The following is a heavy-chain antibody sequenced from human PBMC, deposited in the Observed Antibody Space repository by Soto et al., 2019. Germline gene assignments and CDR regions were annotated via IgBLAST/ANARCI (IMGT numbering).Heavy chain of an antibody. CDR3: ARRVQVGPAAIRYYYYYGIDV. CDR2: IIPIFGTA. Sequence: SVKVSCKASGGTFSSYAISWVRQAPGQGLEWMGGIIPIFGTANYAQKFQGRVTITADKSTSTAYMELSSLRSEDTAVYYCARRVQVGPAAIRYYYYYGIDVWG. J-gene: IGHJ6*02. D-gene: IGHD2-2*02. V-gene: IGHV1-69*06. CDR1: GGTFSSYA.